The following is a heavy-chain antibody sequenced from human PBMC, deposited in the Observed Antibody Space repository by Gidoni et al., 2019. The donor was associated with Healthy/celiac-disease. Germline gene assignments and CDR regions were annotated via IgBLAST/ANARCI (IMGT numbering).Heavy chain of an antibody. CDR2: ISNDGNNK. CDR1: GFTFSSYG. Sequence: QVHLAESGGGVAQPGRSLRLSCVASGFTFSSYGMHWVRQAPGKVLGWVAVISNDGNNKYYGDSVKGRFTISRDNSKNTLYLQMNSLRAEDTAVYYCANSPRDYDFWSGYPNYYYYGMDVWGQGTTVTVSS. J-gene: IGHJ6*02. V-gene: IGHV3-30*18. CDR3: ANSPRDYDFWSGYPNYYYYGMDV. D-gene: IGHD3-3*01.